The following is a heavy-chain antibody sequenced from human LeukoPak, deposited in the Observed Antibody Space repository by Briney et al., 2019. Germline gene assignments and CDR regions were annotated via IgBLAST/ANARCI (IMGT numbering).Heavy chain of an antibody. CDR1: GGSISSYY. CDR3: ARGSFGGEYFQH. V-gene: IGHV4-59*01. CDR2: IYYSGST. D-gene: IGHD3-16*01. Sequence: SETLSLTCTVSGGSISSYYWSWIRQPAGKGLEWIGYIYYSGSTNYNPSLKSRVTISVDTSKNQFSLKLSSVTAANTAVYYCARGSFGGEYFQHWGQGTLVTVSS. J-gene: IGHJ1*01.